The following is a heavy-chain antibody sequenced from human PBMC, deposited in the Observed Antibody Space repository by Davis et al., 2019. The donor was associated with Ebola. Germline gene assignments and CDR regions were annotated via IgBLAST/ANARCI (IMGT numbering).Heavy chain of an antibody. Sequence: GESLKISCKGSGYSFTNSWIGWVRQMPGKGLEWMGIIYPGDSDTRYSPSFQGQVTISADKSISTAYLQWSSLKASDTAMYYCARRRYCGGDCCYFDYWGQGTLVTVSS. V-gene: IGHV5-51*01. J-gene: IGHJ4*02. CDR2: IYPGDSDT. CDR3: ARRRYCGGDCCYFDY. CDR1: GYSFTNSW. D-gene: IGHD2-21*01.